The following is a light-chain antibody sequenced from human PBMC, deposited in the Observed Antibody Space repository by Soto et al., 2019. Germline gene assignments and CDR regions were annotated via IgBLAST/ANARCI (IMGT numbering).Light chain of an antibody. CDR2: GXX. V-gene: IGKV3-15*01. CDR3: QHLRSFPIT. Sequence: EIVMTQSPATLSVSPGERATLSCRASQSVSSNLAWYQQKPGQXXGXXXXGXXXXAXGIPARFSGSGSGTDFTLTISSLQPEDFATYYCQHLRSFPITFGQGTRLEIK. J-gene: IGKJ5*01. CDR1: QSVSSN.